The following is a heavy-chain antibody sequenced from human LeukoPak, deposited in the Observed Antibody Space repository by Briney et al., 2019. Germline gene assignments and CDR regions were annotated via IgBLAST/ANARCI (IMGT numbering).Heavy chain of an antibody. V-gene: IGHV4-4*07. CDR2: IYTSGST. CDR1: GGSISSYY. J-gene: IGHJ5*02. CDR3: ASSCSSTSCYKGWFDP. Sequence: PSETLSLTCTVSGGSISSYYWSWIRQPAGKGLEWIGRIYTSGSTNYNPSLKSRVTMSVDTSKNQFSLKLSSVTAADTAVYYCASSCSSTSCYKGWFDPWGQGTLVTVSS. D-gene: IGHD2-2*02.